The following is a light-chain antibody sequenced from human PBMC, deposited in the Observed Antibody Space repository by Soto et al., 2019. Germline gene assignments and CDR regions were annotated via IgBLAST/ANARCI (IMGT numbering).Light chain of an antibody. CDR3: QSYDSSLSAHNYV. CDR1: SSNIGAGYD. Sequence: QSVLTQPPSVSGAPGQRVTISCTGSSSNIGAGYDVHWYQQLPGTAPKLLIYGNSNRPSGVPDRFSGSKSGTSASLAITGLQAEDEADYYWQSYDSSLSAHNYVFGTGTKVTVL. V-gene: IGLV1-40*01. J-gene: IGLJ1*01. CDR2: GNS.